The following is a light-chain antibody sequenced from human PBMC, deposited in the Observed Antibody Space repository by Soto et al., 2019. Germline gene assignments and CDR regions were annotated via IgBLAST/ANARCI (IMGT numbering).Light chain of an antibody. J-gene: IGKJ4*01. CDR1: QSVSSSY. CDR3: QQYGSSPLT. Sequence: EIVLTQSPGTLSLSPGERATLSCRASQSVSSSYLAWYQQKPGQAPRLRIYGASSRATGIQESVSGSGSGTDFTLTISRLEPEDFAVYYCQQYGSSPLTFGGGTKVEIK. V-gene: IGKV3-20*01. CDR2: GAS.